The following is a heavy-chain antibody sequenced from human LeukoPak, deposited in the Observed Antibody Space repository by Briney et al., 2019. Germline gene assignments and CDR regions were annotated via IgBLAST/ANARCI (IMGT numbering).Heavy chain of an antibody. V-gene: IGHV3-33*06. Sequence: GRSLRLSCAASGFTFSNYGMHWVRQAPGKGLEWVADIWYDGTNKYYADSVKGRFTISRDNSRKTLYLQMNGLRAEDTALYYCAKDSGTAAAGTDYWGQGTLVTVSS. CDR2: IWYDGTNK. J-gene: IGHJ4*02. D-gene: IGHD6-13*01. CDR1: GFTFSNYG. CDR3: AKDSGTAAAGTDY.